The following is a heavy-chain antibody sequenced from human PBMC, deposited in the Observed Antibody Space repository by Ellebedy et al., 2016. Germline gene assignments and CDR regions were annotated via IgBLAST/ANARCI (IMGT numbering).Heavy chain of an antibody. J-gene: IGHJ4*02. CDR3: ARDGLVAGLYYFDY. CDR2: IYTSGST. D-gene: IGHD6-19*01. CDR1: GGSISSYY. Sequence: SETLSLXCTVSGGSISSYYWSWIRQPAGKGLEWIGRIYTSGSTNYNPSLKSRVTMSVDTSKNQFSLKLSSVTAADTAVYYCARDGLVAGLYYFDYWGQGTLVTVSS. V-gene: IGHV4-4*07.